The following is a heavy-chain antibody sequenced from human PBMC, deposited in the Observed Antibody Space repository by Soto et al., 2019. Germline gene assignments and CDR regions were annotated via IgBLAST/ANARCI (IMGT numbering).Heavy chain of an antibody. J-gene: IGHJ5*02. CDR2: IYYSGST. V-gene: IGHV4-31*03. CDR3: ARGYGSGSYYNVGWFDP. CDR1: GGSISSGGYY. Sequence: QVQLQESGPGLVKPSQTLSLTCTVSGGSISSGGYYWSWIRQHPGKGLEWIGYIYYSGSTYYNPSLKRRVTRSVDTSKNQFSLKLSSVTAADTAVYYCARGYGSGSYYNVGWFDPWGQGTLVTVSS. D-gene: IGHD3-10*01.